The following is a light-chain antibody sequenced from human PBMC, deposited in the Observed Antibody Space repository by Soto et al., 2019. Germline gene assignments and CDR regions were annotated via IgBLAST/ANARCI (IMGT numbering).Light chain of an antibody. V-gene: IGKV3D-15*01. CDR1: QSVSSS. CDR2: GAS. CDR3: QQYNNWPRT. Sequence: EIVLTQSPGTLSLSPGERATLSRRASQSVSSSLAWYQQKTGQAPRLLISGASSRATGIPDRFSGSGSETDFTLTISSLQSEDFAVYYCQQYNNWPRTFSQGTKVDIK. J-gene: IGKJ1*01.